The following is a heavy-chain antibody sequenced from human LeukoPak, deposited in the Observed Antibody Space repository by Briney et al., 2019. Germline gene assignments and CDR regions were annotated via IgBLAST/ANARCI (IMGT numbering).Heavy chain of an antibody. V-gene: IGHV3-23*01. J-gene: IGHJ6*03. D-gene: IGHD6-6*01. Sequence: GGSLRLSCAASGFTFSSYAMSWVRQAPGKGLEWVSAISGSGGSTYYADSVKGRFTISRDNSKNTLYLQMNSLRAEDTAVYYCARLAAREVGGYYYYYMDVWGKGTTVTVSS. CDR2: ISGSGGST. CDR3: ARLAAREVGGYYYYYMDV. CDR1: GFTFSSYA.